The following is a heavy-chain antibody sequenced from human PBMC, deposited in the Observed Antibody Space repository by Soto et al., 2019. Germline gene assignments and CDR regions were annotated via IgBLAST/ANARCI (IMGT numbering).Heavy chain of an antibody. CDR3: TTDGASEEGYYYYYGMDV. V-gene: IGHV3-15*01. J-gene: IGHJ6*02. CDR1: GSLSINAW. CDR2: IKSKTDGGTT. D-gene: IGHD3-16*01. Sequence: PGGSLGPSGAAPGSLSINAWMSWVRQAPGKGLEWVGRIKSKTDGGTTDYAAPVKGRFTISRDDSKNTLYLQMNSLKTEDTAVYYCTTDGASEEGYYYYYGMDVWGQGTTVTVSS.